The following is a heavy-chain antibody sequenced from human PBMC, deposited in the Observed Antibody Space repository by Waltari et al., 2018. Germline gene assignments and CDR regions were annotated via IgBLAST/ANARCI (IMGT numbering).Heavy chain of an antibody. CDR1: GFPFDDYA. CDR2: SNWNSGTR. D-gene: IGHD3-10*01. CDR3: AKDGGILWFGEVNYFFEN. V-gene: IGHV3-9*01. J-gene: IGHJ4*02. Sequence: EVQLVESGGGLVQPGRSLRLSCAASGFPFDDYAMHWVRQAPGKGLEWGAGSNWNSGTRGEADSWKGRFTISRDSAKNSLFLQMNSLRAEDTALYFCAKDGGILWFGEVNYFFENWGQGTLVTVSS.